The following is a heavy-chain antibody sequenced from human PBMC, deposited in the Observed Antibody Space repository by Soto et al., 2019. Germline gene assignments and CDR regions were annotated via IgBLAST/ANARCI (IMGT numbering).Heavy chain of an antibody. D-gene: IGHD5-12*01. V-gene: IGHV3-30*14. J-gene: IGHJ6*02. Sequence: QVQLVESGGGVVQPGRSLRLSCAASGFTFNNFAMHWVRQAPGKGLEWVAFISYDGTYKYYADSVRGRFTVYRDNSKSTLFLQMNSLKFEDKVVYVCANEVDVAFSSLQYGMDVWGQGTTVTVSS. CDR3: ANEVDVAFSSLQYGMDV. CDR2: ISYDGTYK. CDR1: GFTFNNFA.